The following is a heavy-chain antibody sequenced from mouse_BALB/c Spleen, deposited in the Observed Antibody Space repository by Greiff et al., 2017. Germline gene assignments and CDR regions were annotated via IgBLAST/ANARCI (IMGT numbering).Heavy chain of an antibody. Sequence: EVHLVESGGDLVKPGGSLKLSCAASGFTFSSYGMSWVRQTPDKRLEWVATISSGGSYTYYPDSVKGRFTISRDNAKNTLYLQMSSLKSEDTAMYYCARQGLRPWYFDVWGAGTTVTVSS. CDR1: GFTFSSYG. CDR2: ISSGGSYT. V-gene: IGHV5-6*01. CDR3: ARQGLRPWYFDV. D-gene: IGHD1-2*01. J-gene: IGHJ1*01.